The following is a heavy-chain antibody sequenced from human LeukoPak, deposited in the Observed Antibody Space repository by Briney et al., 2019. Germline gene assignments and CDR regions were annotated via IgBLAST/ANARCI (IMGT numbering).Heavy chain of an antibody. CDR3: ARDQQWLEGGDY. CDR1: DYTFTRYG. Sequence: GASVKVSCKASDYTFTRYGISWVRQAPGQGLEWMGWISGSNGNTNYAQKTQDRVTFTTDTSTSTAYMELSSLRSEDTAVYYCARDQQWLEGGDYWGQGTLVTVSS. J-gene: IGHJ4*02. D-gene: IGHD6-19*01. V-gene: IGHV1-18*01. CDR2: ISGSNGNT.